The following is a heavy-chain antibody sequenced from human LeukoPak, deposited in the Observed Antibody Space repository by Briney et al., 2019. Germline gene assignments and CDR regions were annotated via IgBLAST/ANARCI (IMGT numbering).Heavy chain of an antibody. V-gene: IGHV4-61*08. D-gene: IGHD5-12*01. J-gene: IGHJ6*02. CDR1: GGSISSGGYS. CDR3: ARAGGYGYYGMDV. Sequence: SETLSLTCAVSGGSISSGGYSWSWIRQPPGKGLEWIGYIYYSGSTNYNPSLKSRVTISVDTSKNQFSLKLSSVTAADTAVYYCARAGGYGYYGMDVWGQGTTVTVSS. CDR2: IYYSGST.